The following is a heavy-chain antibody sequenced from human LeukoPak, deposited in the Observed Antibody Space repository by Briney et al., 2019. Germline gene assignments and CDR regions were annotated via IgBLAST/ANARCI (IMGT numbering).Heavy chain of an antibody. Sequence: SETLSLTCTVSGGSISSYYWSWIRQPPGKGLEWIGYIYYSGSTNYNPSLKSRVTISVDTSKNQFSLKLSSVTAADTAVYYCARGVPAAADPYYYYMDVWGKGTTVTVSS. J-gene: IGHJ6*03. CDR1: GGSISSYY. CDR2: IYYSGST. D-gene: IGHD6-13*01. CDR3: ARGVPAAADPYYYYMDV. V-gene: IGHV4-59*01.